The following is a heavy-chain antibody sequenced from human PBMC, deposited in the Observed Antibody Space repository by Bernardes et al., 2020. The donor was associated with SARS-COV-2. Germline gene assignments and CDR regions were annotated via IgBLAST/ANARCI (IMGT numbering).Heavy chain of an antibody. V-gene: IGHV3-13*01. Sequence: GSLRLSCSASVFIFQNYDMHWVRQAPGKGLEWVSAIDTVGDTYYPGSVKGRFNIPREDAKDSLFLQMNSLRAGDTAVYFCARVRPRITLVRGVNVYGYGMDLWGQGTTVTVSS. CDR2: IDTVGDT. CDR3: ARVRPRITLVRGVNVYGYGMDL. CDR1: VFIFQNYD. D-gene: IGHD3-10*01. J-gene: IGHJ6*02.